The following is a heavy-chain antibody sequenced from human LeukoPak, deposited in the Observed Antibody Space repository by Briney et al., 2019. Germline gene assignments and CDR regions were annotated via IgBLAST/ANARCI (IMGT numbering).Heavy chain of an antibody. D-gene: IGHD6-19*01. V-gene: IGHV3-33*01. Sequence: GGSLRLSCAASGFTFSSYGMHWVRQAPGKGLEWVAVIWYDGSNKYYADSVKGRFTISRDNSKNTLYLQMNSLRVPVTALYYCASTSGWYEPIDYWGQGTLVTVSS. CDR3: ASTSGWYEPIDY. CDR2: IWYDGSNK. J-gene: IGHJ4*02. CDR1: GFTFSSYG.